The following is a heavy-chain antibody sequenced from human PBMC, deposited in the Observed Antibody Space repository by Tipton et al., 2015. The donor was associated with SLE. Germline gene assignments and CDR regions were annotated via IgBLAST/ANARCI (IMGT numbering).Heavy chain of an antibody. CDR1: GFTFSSYS. D-gene: IGHD2-21*01. CDR2: ISSSSSYI. V-gene: IGHV3-21*04. CDR3: AKDERGGGDSGY. J-gene: IGHJ4*02. Sequence: SLRLSCAASGFTFSSYSMNWVRQAPGKGLEWVSSISSSSSYIYYADSVKGRFTISRDNAKNSLYLQMNSLRAEDTAVYYCAKDERGGGDSGYRGQGTLVTVSS.